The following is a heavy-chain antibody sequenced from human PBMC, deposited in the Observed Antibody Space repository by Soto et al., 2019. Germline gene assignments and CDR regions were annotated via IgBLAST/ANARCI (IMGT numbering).Heavy chain of an antibody. CDR2: MNPHSGHT. CDR1: GYTFTSYD. V-gene: IGHV1-8*01. J-gene: IGHJ4*02. Sequence: QVQLVQSGAEVKKPGASVKVSCKASGYTFTSYDINWVRQATGQGREWMGWMNPHSGHTGEAQKFQGRVTMTRNTSIRSAYMELGSMRSGDTAVYYCAGEVGARRLDYWGGGTLVTVFS. D-gene: IGHD1-26*01. CDR3: AGEVGARRLDY.